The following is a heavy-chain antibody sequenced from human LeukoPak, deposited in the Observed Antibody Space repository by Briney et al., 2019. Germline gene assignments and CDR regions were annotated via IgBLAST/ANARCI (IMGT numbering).Heavy chain of an antibody. CDR1: GFTFSSYW. CDR3: ARRGLVPAFDI. J-gene: IGHJ3*02. V-gene: IGHV3-74*01. Sequence: GGSLRLSCAASGFTFSSYWMHWVRQAPGKGLAWVSRINGDGSSTTYADAVKGRFTISRDNAKNTLYLQMSSLRAEDTAVYYCARRGLVPAFDIWGQGTMVTVAS. D-gene: IGHD2-2*01. CDR2: INGDGSST.